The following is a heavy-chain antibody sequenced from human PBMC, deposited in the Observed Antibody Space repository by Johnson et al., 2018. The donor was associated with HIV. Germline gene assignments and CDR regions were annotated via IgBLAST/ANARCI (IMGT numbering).Heavy chain of an antibody. D-gene: IGHD7-27*01. Sequence: VQLVESGGGLIQPGGSLRLSCAASGFIVSNNYMSWVRQAPGKGLEWVSLIYSGGSTYYTDSVKGRFTISRDNSKNTLYLQMNSLRAEDTAVYYCAVGHWGSLEAFDIWGQGTMVTVSS. CDR3: AVGHWGSLEAFDI. J-gene: IGHJ3*02. CDR2: IYSGGST. V-gene: IGHV3-53*01. CDR1: GFIVSNNY.